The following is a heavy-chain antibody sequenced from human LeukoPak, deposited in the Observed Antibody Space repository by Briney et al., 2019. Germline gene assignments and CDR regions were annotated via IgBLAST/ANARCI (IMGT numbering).Heavy chain of an antibody. J-gene: IGHJ4*02. V-gene: IGHV4-38-2*02. CDR3: ARVTGYMVEDYFDS. CDR2: IYHTGST. Sequence: SETLSLTCTVSDYSISSDYYYAWIRQPPGKGLEWIGSIYHTGSTYYNPSLKSRVTISVDTSKNQFSLRLRSVTAADTAVYYCARVTGYMVEDYFDSWGQGTLVTVSS. D-gene: IGHD6-13*01. CDR1: DYSISSDYY.